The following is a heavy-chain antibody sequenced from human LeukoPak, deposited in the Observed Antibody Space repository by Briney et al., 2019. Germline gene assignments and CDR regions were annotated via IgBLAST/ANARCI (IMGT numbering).Heavy chain of an antibody. J-gene: IGHJ5*02. CDR2: IYYSGST. CDR3: ARFTPQGYGWGGYNWFDP. V-gene: IGHV4-39*01. D-gene: IGHD3-16*01. Sequence: SETLSLTCTVSGGSISSSSYYWGWLRQPPGKGLEWIGSIYYSGSTYYNPSLKSRVTISVDTSKNQFSLKLSSVTAADTAVYYCARFTPQGYGWGGYNWFDPWGQGTLVTVSS. CDR1: GGSISSSSYY.